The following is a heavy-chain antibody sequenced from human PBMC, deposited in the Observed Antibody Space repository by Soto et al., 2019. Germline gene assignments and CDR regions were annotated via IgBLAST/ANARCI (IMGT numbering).Heavy chain of an antibody. CDR1: GYTFTSYY. CDR3: ARGGEWGYDYALGWFDP. Sequence: ASVKVSCKASGYTFTSYYMHWVRQAPGQGLEWMGIINPSGGSTSYAQKFQGRVTMTRDTSTSTVYMELSSLRSEDTAVYYCARGGEWGYDYALGWFDPWGQGTLVTVSS. V-gene: IGHV1-46*03. D-gene: IGHD5-12*01. CDR2: INPSGGST. J-gene: IGHJ5*02.